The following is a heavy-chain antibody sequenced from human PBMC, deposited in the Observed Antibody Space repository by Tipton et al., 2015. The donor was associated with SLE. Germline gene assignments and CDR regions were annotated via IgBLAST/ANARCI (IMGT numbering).Heavy chain of an antibody. D-gene: IGHD3-10*01. CDR2: IHYSGDT. CDR1: GGSISTNTYF. V-gene: IGHV4-39*01. Sequence: TLSLTCTVSGGSISTNTYFWGWIRQPPGKGLEWIGNIHYSGDTYYNPSLRSRVTISADTSKKQFSLILSSVTAADTAVYYCARHHYYGSGSSRTYYYYMDVWGKGTTVTVSS. J-gene: IGHJ6*03. CDR3: ARHHYYGSGSSRTYYYYMDV.